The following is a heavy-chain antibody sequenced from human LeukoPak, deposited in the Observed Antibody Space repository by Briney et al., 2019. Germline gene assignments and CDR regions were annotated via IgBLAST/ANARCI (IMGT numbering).Heavy chain of an antibody. D-gene: IGHD3-16*02. CDR3: AREAAMITFGGVIVAPDY. CDR1: GGSFSGYY. CDR2: INHSGST. V-gene: IGHV4-34*01. J-gene: IGHJ4*02. Sequence: SETLSLTCAVYGGSFSGYYWSWIRRPPGKGLEWIGEINHSGSTNYNPSLKSRVTISVDTSKNQFSLKLSSVTAADTAVYYCAREAAMITFGGVIVAPDYWGQGTLVTVSS.